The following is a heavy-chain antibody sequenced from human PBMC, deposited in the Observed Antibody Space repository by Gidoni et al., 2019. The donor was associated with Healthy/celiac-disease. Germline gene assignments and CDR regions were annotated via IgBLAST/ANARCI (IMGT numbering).Heavy chain of an antibody. Sequence: EVQLVESGGGLVQPGGSLRLSCAASGFPFSSYDMHWVRQATGKGLEWVSAIGTAGDTYYPGSVKGRFTISRENAKISLYLQMNSLRAGDTAVYYCARGGEGYCSSTSCSDAFDIWGQGTMVTVSS. CDR1: GFPFSSYD. CDR3: ARGGEGYCSSTSCSDAFDI. V-gene: IGHV3-13*01. J-gene: IGHJ3*02. CDR2: IGTAGDT. D-gene: IGHD2-2*01.